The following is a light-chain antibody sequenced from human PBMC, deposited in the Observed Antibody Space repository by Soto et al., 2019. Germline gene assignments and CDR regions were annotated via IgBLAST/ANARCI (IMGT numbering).Light chain of an antibody. CDR3: QQAKSLPPT. Sequence: DIQVTQSPSSVSASVGDRVTITCRASQDISPYLAWYQQIPGKAPKLLIYGASTLQTGVPSRFSASASETDSTLTISSLQPEDFATYYCQQAKSLPPTVGGGTKVEIK. V-gene: IGKV1-12*01. J-gene: IGKJ4*01. CDR2: GAS. CDR1: QDISPY.